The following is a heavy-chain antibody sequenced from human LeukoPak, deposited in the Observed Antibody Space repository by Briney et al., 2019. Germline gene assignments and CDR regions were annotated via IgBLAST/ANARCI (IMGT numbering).Heavy chain of an antibody. D-gene: IGHD6-19*01. Sequence: SETLSLTCAVSGGSINSHYWGWIRQPPGKGLQWIGDIYYTGKINYNPSLKSRVTITLDTSKDHLSLNLTPVIAADTAIYYCVRRDTGWNYFDYWGQGILVTVSS. CDR3: VRRDTGWNYFDY. CDR1: GGSINSHY. V-gene: IGHV4-59*08. CDR2: IYYTGKI. J-gene: IGHJ4*02.